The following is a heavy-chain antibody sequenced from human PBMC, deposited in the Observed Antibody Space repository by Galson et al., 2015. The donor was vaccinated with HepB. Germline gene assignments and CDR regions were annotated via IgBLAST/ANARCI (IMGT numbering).Heavy chain of an antibody. Sequence: SLRLSCAASGITVKTNSMTWVRQVAGKGLEWVSTIQSGGNSYYADSVKDRFSLSRDDSDNTVYLQMNSLRVDDTAVYYCVRDFFRSGISSHGSQYYQYCGMDVWGQGTTVTVSS. D-gene: IGHD2/OR15-2a*01. V-gene: IGHV3-66*01. CDR1: GITVKTNS. CDR2: IQSGGNS. CDR3: VRDFFRSGISSHGSQYYQYCGMDV. J-gene: IGHJ6*02.